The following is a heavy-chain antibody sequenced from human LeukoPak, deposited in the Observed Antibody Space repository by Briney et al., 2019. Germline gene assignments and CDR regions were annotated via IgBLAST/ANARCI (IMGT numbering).Heavy chain of an antibody. D-gene: IGHD3-22*01. CDR3: TRDQWNYDTSGYYATFDY. J-gene: IGHJ4*02. CDR1: GYTFIGYY. CDR2: INPNSGGT. V-gene: IGHV1-2*02. Sequence: ASVKVSCKASGYTFIGYYMHWVRQAPGQGLEWMGWINPNSGGTKYAQKFQGRVTMTRDTSISTAYMELSRLRSDDTAVYYCTRDQWNYDTSGYYATFDYWGQGSLVTVSS.